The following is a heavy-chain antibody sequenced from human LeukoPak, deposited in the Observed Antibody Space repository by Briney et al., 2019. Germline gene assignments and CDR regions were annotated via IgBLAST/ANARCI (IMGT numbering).Heavy chain of an antibody. CDR3: ARDQYSYAHAAH. CDR1: GFTVSSNY. V-gene: IGHV3-66*01. CDR2: IYSGGTT. J-gene: IGHJ4*02. Sequence: PGRSLRLSCAASGFTVSSNYMSWVRQAPGKGLEWVSVIYSGGTTYYADSVKGRFTISRDNSKNTLHLQMNSLRAEDTAVYYCARDQYSYAHAAHWGQGTLVTVSS. D-gene: IGHD5-18*01.